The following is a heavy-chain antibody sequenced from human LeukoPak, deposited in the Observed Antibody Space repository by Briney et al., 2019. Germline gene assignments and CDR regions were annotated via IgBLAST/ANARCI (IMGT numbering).Heavy chain of an antibody. CDR3: ARGGWFGELLSPPRMDV. CDR1: GDSVSSNSAA. D-gene: IGHD3-10*01. V-gene: IGHV6-1*01. Sequence: SQTLSLTCAISGDSVSSNSAAWNWIRQSPSRGLEWLGRTYYRSKWYNDYAVSVKSRITINPDTSKSQFSLQLNSVTPEDTAVYYCARGGWFGELLSPPRMDVWGQGTTVTVSS. J-gene: IGHJ6*02. CDR2: TYYRSKWYN.